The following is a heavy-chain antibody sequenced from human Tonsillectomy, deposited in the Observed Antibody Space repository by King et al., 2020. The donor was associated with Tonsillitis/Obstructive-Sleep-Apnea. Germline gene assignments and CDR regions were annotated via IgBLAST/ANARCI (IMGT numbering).Heavy chain of an antibody. CDR1: GGSISSSSYY. J-gene: IGHJ4*02. CDR2: IYYSGST. D-gene: IGHD6-19*01. V-gene: IGHV4-39*01. Sequence: LQLQESGPGLVKPSETLSLTCTVSGGSISSSSYYWGWIRQPPGKGLEWIGSIYYSGSTYYNPSLKSRVTISVDTSKNQFSLKLSSVTAADTAVYYCAALALGSGWYYYWGQGTLVTVSS. CDR3: AALALGSGWYYY.